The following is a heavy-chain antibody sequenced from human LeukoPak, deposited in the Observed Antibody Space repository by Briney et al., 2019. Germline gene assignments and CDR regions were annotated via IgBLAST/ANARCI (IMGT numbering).Heavy chain of an antibody. CDR1: GGSISSYY. J-gene: IGHJ4*02. D-gene: IGHD4-17*01. CDR2: IYYSGST. CDR3: AREDGDYSFDY. V-gene: IGHV4-59*01. Sequence: SETLSLTCTVSGGSISSYYWSWIRQPPGKGLEWIGYIYYSGSTNYTPSLKSRVTISVDTSKNQFSLKLRSVTAADTAVYYCAREDGDYSFDYWGQGTLVTVSS.